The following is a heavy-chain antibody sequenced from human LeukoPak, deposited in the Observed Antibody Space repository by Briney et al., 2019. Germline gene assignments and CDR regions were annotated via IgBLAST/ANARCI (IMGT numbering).Heavy chain of an antibody. J-gene: IGHJ4*02. Sequence: GGSLRLSCAASGFTFSSYAMHWVRQAPGKGLEYVSAISSNGGSTYYANSVKGRFTISRDNSKNTLYLQMGSLRAEDMAVYYCARARPYYYDSSGVFDYWGQGTLVTVSS. CDR1: GFTFSSYA. CDR3: ARARPYYYDSSGVFDY. V-gene: IGHV3-64*01. CDR2: ISSNGGST. D-gene: IGHD3-22*01.